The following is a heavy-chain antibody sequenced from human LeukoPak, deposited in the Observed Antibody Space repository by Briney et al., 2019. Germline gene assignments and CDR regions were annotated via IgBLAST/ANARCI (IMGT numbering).Heavy chain of an antibody. D-gene: IGHD6-13*01. V-gene: IGHV3-7*01. J-gene: IGHJ4*01. CDR2: IRQDGGEK. CDR1: GFTFSSYW. CDR3: ARDGTAPGLYFDL. Sequence: GGSLRLSCAVSGFTFSSYWMNWVRQAPGKGLELVASIRQDGGEKSYVDSVKGRFTISRDNTRNSLYLHMSSLRAEDTAVYYCARDGTAPGLYFDLWGQGTLVTVSS.